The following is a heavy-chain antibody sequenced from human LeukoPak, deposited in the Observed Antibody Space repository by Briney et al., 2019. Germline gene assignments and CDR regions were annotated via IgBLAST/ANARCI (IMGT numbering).Heavy chain of an antibody. V-gene: IGHV3-33*01. CDR2: IWYDGSNK. CDR1: GFTFSSYG. Sequence: GGSLRLSCAASGFTFSSYGMHWVRQAPGEGLEWVAVIWYDGSNKYYADSVKGRFTISRDNSKNTLYLQMNSLRAEDTAVYYCARGRAVAGTDYWGQGTLVTVSS. D-gene: IGHD6-19*01. J-gene: IGHJ4*02. CDR3: ARGRAVAGTDY.